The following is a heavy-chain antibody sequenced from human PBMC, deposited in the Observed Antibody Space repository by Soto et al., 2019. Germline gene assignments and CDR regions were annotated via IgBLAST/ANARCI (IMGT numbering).Heavy chain of an antibody. D-gene: IGHD5-18*01. V-gene: IGHV3-23*01. J-gene: IGHJ4*02. CDR2: ISGSGGST. CDR1: GFTFSSYA. Sequence: EVQLLESGGGSVQPGGSLRLSCAASGFTFSSYAMSWVRQAPGKGLEWVSVISGSGGSTYYADSVKGRCTISRDNSKNTLYLQMNSLRAEDTAVYYCASGRGYRAFYFDYWGQGTLVTVSS. CDR3: ASGRGYRAFYFDY.